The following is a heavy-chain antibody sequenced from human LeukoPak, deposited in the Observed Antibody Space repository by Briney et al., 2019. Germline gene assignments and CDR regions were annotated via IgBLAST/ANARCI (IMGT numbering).Heavy chain of an antibody. J-gene: IGHJ4*02. Sequence: GGSLTLSWSLSGLTFSTYAMAWVRHPRGKWLEWVSCITSTGHITYLPDSVKGRLTISRDKSKHPPYLQMSSLRAGDTAVYSCAKPSYSSGWYIDCWGRGTLVTVSS. CDR2: ITSTGHIT. CDR3: AKPSYSSGWYIDC. CDR1: GLTFSTYA. D-gene: IGHD6-19*01. V-gene: IGHV3-23*01.